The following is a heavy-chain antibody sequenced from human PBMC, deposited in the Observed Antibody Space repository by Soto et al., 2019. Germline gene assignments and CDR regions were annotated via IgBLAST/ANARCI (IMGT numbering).Heavy chain of an antibody. CDR1: GFTLSDHF. CDR3: VTLQFSRWFY. J-gene: IGHJ4*02. D-gene: IGHD4-4*01. V-gene: IGHV3-72*01. Sequence: GSLSLSCAASGFTLSDHFMEWVRQAPGKGLEWVGRTKHKAASYTTDYAASVNGRFTISRDDSKNSLYLQMNSLKTEDTAMYYCVTLQFSRWFYWGLGTLVTVSS. CDR2: TKHKAASYTT.